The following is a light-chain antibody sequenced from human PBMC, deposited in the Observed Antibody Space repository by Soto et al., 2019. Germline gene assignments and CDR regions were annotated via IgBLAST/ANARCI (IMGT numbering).Light chain of an antibody. CDR3: QQCGVSPWT. Sequence: FVLTQSPVTLSLSPGEGATLSCRASQSVGSTSLAWYQQKPGQAPRLLIYDTSSRATGIPARFSGSGSGTDFTVTISRLEPEDFAVYYCQQCGVSPWTFSQGTKVEI. CDR2: DTS. V-gene: IGKV3-20*01. CDR1: QSVGSTS. J-gene: IGKJ1*01.